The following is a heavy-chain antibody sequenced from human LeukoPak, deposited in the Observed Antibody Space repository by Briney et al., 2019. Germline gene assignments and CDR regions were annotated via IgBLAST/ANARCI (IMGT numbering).Heavy chain of an antibody. D-gene: IGHD3-10*01. CDR2: ISSSSSYI. V-gene: IGHV3-21*01. CDR3: ARDLIGSGSHNWFDP. Sequence: PGGSLRLSCAASGFTFSSYSMNWVRQAPGKGLEWVSSISSSSSYIYYADSVKGRFTISRDNAKNSLYLQMNCLRAEDTAVYYCARDLIGSGSHNWFDPWGQGTLVTVSS. CDR1: GFTFSSYS. J-gene: IGHJ5*02.